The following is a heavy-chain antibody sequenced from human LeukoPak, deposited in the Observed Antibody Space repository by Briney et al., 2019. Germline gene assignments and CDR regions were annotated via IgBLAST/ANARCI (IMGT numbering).Heavy chain of an antibody. D-gene: IGHD3-16*01. V-gene: IGHV3-21*04. CDR3: ARVVVGVTVGWFDP. CDR1: GFTFSSYS. CDR2: ISSSSSYI. Sequence: GGSLRLSCAASGFTFSSYSMNWVRQAPGKGLEWVSSISSSSSYIYYADSVKGRFTISRDNAKNSLYLQMNSLRAEDTAVYYCARVVVGVTVGWFDPWGQGSLVTVSS. J-gene: IGHJ5*02.